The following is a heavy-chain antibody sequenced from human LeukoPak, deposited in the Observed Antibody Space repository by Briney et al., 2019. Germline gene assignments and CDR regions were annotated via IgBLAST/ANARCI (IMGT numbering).Heavy chain of an antibody. Sequence: SETLSLTCAVSGYSISSGYYWGWIRQPPGKGLEWIGSIYHSGSTYYNPSLKSRVTISVDTSKNQFSLKLSSVIAADTAVYYCARDHTTSIAVAGTSWIDYWGQGTLVTVSS. J-gene: IGHJ4*02. V-gene: IGHV4-38-2*02. D-gene: IGHD6-19*01. CDR2: IYHSGST. CDR3: ARDHTTSIAVAGTSWIDY. CDR1: GYSISSGYY.